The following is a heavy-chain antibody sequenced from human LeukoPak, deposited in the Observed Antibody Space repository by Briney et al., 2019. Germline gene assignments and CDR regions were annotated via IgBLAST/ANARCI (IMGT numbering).Heavy chain of an antibody. J-gene: IGHJ3*02. CDR2: IFYSGST. CDR3: ARDQNRAFDI. V-gene: IGHV4-59*01. Sequence: SETLSLTCTVSGGSISSYYWSWIRQPPGKGREWIGYIFYSGSTIYNPSLKSRVTISVDTSKNQFSLKLSSVTAADTAVYYCARDQNRAFDIWGQGTMVTVSS. CDR1: GGSISSYY.